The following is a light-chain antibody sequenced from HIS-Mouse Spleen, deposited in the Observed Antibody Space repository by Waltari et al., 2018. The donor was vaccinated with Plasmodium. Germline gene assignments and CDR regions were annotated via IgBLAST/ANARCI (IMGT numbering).Light chain of an antibody. Sequence: SYELTPPPSVSVYPGHTARITCSGDALPKTYAYWYQQKSGQAPVLVIYEDSKRPSGTPERFSGSSSGTMATLTISGAQVEDEADYYCYSTDSSGNHRVFGGGTKLTVL. V-gene: IGLV3-10*01. J-gene: IGLJ2*01. CDR2: EDS. CDR1: ALPKTY. CDR3: YSTDSSGNHRV.